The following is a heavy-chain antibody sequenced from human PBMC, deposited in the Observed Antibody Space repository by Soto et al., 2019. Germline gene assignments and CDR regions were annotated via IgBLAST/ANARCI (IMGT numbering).Heavy chain of an antibody. V-gene: IGHV3-30*18. CDR1: GFTFSSYG. Sequence: QVQLVESGGGVVQPGRSLRLSCAASGFTFSSYGMHWVRQAPGMGLEWVAVISYDGSNKYYADSVKGRFTISRDNSKNTLYLQMNSLRAEDTAVYYCAKEMVSGSPTIYYYGMDDWGQGTTVTVSS. J-gene: IGHJ6*02. CDR2: ISYDGSNK. D-gene: IGHD1-26*01. CDR3: AKEMVSGSPTIYYYGMDD.